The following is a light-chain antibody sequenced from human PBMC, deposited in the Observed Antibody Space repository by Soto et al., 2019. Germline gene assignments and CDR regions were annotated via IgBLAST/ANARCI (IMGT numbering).Light chain of an antibody. CDR3: QQYNEYWT. Sequence: DVQMTQSPSTLSAAVGDRVTVTCRASQSISGWLAWYQQKPGKPPKLLIFDASTLESGVPSRFSGSGSGKEFTLTISSLQPEDSATYFCQQYNEYWTFGQGTNVE. CDR1: QSISGW. CDR2: DAS. V-gene: IGKV1-5*01. J-gene: IGKJ1*01.